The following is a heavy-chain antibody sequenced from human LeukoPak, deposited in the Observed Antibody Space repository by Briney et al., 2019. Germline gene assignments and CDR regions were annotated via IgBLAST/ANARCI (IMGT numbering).Heavy chain of an antibody. D-gene: IGHD3-3*01. CDR3: ARGTGVEWLLFFDY. Sequence: ASVKVSCKASGYTFTVHYIHWVRQAPGQGPEWMGWINPNSGDANYPQKFQGRVTMTRDTSISTAYMELSRLRSDDTAVYYCARGTGVEWLLFFDYWGQGTLVTVSS. V-gene: IGHV1-2*02. CDR2: INPNSGDA. J-gene: IGHJ4*02. CDR1: GYTFTVHY.